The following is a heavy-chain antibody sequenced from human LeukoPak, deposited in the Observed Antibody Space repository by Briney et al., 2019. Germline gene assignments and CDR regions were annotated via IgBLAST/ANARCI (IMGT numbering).Heavy chain of an antibody. V-gene: IGHV4-28*01. J-gene: IGHJ4*02. CDR2: IYHSGTT. Sequence: SDTLSPTCAVSGYSITSSSWWGWIRQPPGKGPEWIGYIYHSGTTYYNPSLQSRVTMSVGTSKNQFSLKLSSVTAVDTAVYYCARKENVYYYFDYWGQGTLVTVSS. D-gene: IGHD3-10*01. CDR3: ARKENVYYYFDY. CDR1: GYSITSSSW.